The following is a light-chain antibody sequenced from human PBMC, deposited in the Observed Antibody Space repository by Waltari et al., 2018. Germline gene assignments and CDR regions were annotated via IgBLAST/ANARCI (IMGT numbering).Light chain of an antibody. CDR3: SSYAGSNNLV. V-gene: IGLV2-8*01. CDR2: EVT. CDR1: SSDVGDY. Sequence: QSALTQPPSASGSPGQSVTIPCPGTSSDVGDYFSWYQQHPGKAPKLMISEVTKRPSGVPDRFSGSKSGNTASLTVSGLQAEDEADYYCSSYAGSNNLVFGGGTKLTVL. J-gene: IGLJ2*01.